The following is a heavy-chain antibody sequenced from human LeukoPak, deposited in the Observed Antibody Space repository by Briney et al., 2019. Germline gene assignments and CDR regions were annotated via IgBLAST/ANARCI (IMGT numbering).Heavy chain of an antibody. CDR2: INHSGST. D-gene: IGHD1-7*01. Sequence: SETLSLTCAVYGGSFSGYYWSWIRQPSGKGLEWIGEINHSGSTNYNPSLKSRVTISVDTSKNQFSLKLSSVTAADMAVYYCASGPTTLKGTYNDDYWGQGTLVTVSS. CDR3: ASGPTTLKGTYNDDY. CDR1: GGSFSGYY. J-gene: IGHJ4*02. V-gene: IGHV4-34*01.